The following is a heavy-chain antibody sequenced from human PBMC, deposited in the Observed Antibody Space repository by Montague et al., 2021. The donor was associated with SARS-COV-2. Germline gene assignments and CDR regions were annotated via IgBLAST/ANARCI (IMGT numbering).Heavy chain of an antibody. CDR1: GGSISSYY. CDR3: AGAEAATGTSVDP. V-gene: IGHV4-4*07. J-gene: IGHJ5*02. CDR2: IYGSGST. Sequence: SETLSLTCSVSGGSISSYYWSWIRQPAGKGLEWIGRIYGSGSTNYNSSLKSRVTLSVDYSKNQFSLGLTSVTAADAAGYYCAGAEAATGTSVDPWGQGILVTVSS. D-gene: IGHD6-25*01.